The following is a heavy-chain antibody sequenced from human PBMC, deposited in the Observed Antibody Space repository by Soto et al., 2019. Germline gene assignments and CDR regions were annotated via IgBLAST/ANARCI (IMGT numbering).Heavy chain of an antibody. D-gene: IGHD3-3*02. CDR1: GFTFSRNT. Sequence: LRLSCVTSGFTFSRNTMNWVRQAPGKGLEWVASITSSGSYVYCADSVKGRFSASRDNAKNSLSLQMDSLRPDDTAIYFCVKDEGIEAMDVWGQGTTVTVSS. J-gene: IGHJ6*02. V-gene: IGHV3-21*01. CDR2: ITSSGSYV. CDR3: VKDEGIEAMDV.